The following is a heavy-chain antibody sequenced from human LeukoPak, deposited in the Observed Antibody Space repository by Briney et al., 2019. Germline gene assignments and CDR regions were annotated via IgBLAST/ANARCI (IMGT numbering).Heavy chain of an antibody. D-gene: IGHD3-22*01. J-gene: IGHJ4*02. CDR1: GFTFSSYA. CDR2: ISGSGGST. V-gene: IGHV3-23*01. CDR3: AKDSGDYYDSSGPGFDY. Sequence: GGSLRLSCAASGFTFSSYAMSWVRQAPGKGLEWVSAISGSGGSTYYADSVKGRFTISRGNSKNTLYLQMNSLRAEDTAVYYCAKDSGDYYDSSGPGFDYWGQGTLVTVSS.